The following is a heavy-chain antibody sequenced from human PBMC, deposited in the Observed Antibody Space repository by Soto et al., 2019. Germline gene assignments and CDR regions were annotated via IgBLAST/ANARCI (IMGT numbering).Heavy chain of an antibody. CDR1: GFTFSSYA. D-gene: IGHD3-22*01. Sequence: GGSLRLSCAASGFTFSSYAMSWVRQAPGKGLEWVSAISGSGGSTYYADSVKGRFTISRDNSKNTLYLQMNSLRAEDTAVYYCAKSYYYDSSGYYPYYYYGMDVSGQGTTVTVSS. CDR3: AKSYYYDSSGYYPYYYYGMDV. CDR2: ISGSGGST. V-gene: IGHV3-23*01. J-gene: IGHJ6*02.